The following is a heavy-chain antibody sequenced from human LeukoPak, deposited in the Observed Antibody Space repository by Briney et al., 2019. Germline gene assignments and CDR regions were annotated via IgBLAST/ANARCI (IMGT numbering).Heavy chain of an antibody. J-gene: IGHJ3*02. D-gene: IGHD3-10*01. Sequence: ASVTVSCTGSGGTFSSYAISWVRQAPGQGLEWMGGIIPIFGTANYAQKFQGRVTITADESTSTAYMELSSLRSEDTAVYYCARGRYGAGSQGYAFDIWGQGTMVTVSS. CDR2: IIPIFGTA. V-gene: IGHV1-69*13. CDR3: ARGRYGAGSQGYAFDI. CDR1: GGTFSSYA.